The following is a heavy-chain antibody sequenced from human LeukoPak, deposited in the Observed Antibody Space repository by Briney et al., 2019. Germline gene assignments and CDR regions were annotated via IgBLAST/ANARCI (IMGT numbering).Heavy chain of an antibody. Sequence: PSETLSLTCAVSGGSSSSINWWSWDRQPPGKGLEWIGEIYHSGSTNYNPSLKSRVTISVDKSKNQFSLKLSSVTAADTAVYYCARTLIRGSLLYWGQGTLVTVSS. D-gene: IGHD3-10*01. J-gene: IGHJ4*02. CDR1: GGSSSSINW. CDR2: IYHSGST. CDR3: ARTLIRGSLLY. V-gene: IGHV4-4*02.